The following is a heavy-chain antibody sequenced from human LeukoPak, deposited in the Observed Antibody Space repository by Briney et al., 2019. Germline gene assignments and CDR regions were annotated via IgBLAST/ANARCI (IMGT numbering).Heavy chain of an antibody. CDR3: ARIRGYDNYYYYMDV. V-gene: IGHV1-24*01. D-gene: IGHD5-12*01. CDR2: LDRGDGET. J-gene: IGHJ6*03. CDR1: GYTLTELS. Sequence: ASVKVSCKVSGYTLTELSMHWVRQVPGKGLEWMGGLDRGDGETIYAQSFQDRLTMTEDTSTDTAYMKLSSLRSEDTAVYYCARIRGYDNYYYYMDVWGKGTTVTVSS.